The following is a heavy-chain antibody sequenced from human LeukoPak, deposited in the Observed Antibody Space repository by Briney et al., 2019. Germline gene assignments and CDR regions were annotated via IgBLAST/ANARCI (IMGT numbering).Heavy chain of an antibody. CDR2: IIPIFGTA. Sequence: ASVKVSCKASGGTFSSYAISWVRQAPGQGLEWMGGIIPIFGTANYAQKFQGRVTITADESTSTAYMELSSLRSEDTAVYYCARDCSGGSCYPYAGYWGQGTLVTVSS. V-gene: IGHV1-69*13. CDR1: GGTFSSYA. J-gene: IGHJ4*02. CDR3: ARDCSGGSCYPYAGY. D-gene: IGHD2-15*01.